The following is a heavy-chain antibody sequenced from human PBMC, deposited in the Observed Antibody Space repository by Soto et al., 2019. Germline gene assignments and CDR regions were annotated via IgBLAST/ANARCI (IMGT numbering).Heavy chain of an antibody. J-gene: IGHJ2*01. D-gene: IGHD2-15*01. V-gene: IGHV4-39*01. CDR2: VFYNGNT. CDR1: GDSIGKSKYY. Sequence: QLQLQESGPGRVKPSETLSLTCTVSGDSIGKSKYYWGWVRQAPGKGLEWIGSVFYNGNTYYKPSLASRVLMSVDTAKSQFSLRLTDVTASDSGVFFCAKHPYTPLFTPFWYFDLWGRGTQVTVSS. CDR3: AKHPYTPLFTPFWYFDL.